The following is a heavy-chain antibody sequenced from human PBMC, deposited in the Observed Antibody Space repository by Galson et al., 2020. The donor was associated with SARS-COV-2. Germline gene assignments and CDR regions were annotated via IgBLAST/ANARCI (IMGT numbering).Heavy chain of an antibody. CDR2: INHSGST. V-gene: IGHV4-34*01. Sequence: SETLSLTCAVYGGSFSGYYWSWIRQPPGKGLEWIGEINHSGSTNYNPSLKSRVTISVDTSKNQFSLELSSLRSEDTAVYYCARGAAAAGTDYWGQGTLVTVSS. J-gene: IGHJ4*02. D-gene: IGHD6-13*01. CDR1: GGSFSGYY. CDR3: ARGAAAAGTDY.